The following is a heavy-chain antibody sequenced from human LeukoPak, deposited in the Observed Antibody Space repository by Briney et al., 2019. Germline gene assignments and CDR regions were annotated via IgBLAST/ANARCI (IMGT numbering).Heavy chain of an antibody. CDR1: GFTFSTNA. V-gene: IGHV3-23*01. J-gene: IGHJ4*02. Sequence: PGGSLRLSCLTSGFTFSTNAMSWVRQAPGKGLEWTSGISGSGASTYYADSVTGRFTISRDNSRNTLYLQMNSLRGDDTAVYYCAEDVGKWESLHFFDYWGQGTLVTVSS. CDR3: AEDVGKWESLHFFDY. D-gene: IGHD1-26*01. CDR2: ISGSGAST.